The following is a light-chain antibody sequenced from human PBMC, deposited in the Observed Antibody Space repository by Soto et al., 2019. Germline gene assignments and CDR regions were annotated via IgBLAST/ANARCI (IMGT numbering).Light chain of an antibody. V-gene: IGKV4-1*01. Sequence: DIVMTQSPDSLAVSLGERATINCKSSQSVLYSSNNKHSLAWYQQKPGQPPKLLIYRASTRESGVPDRFSGSGSGTDFTLTISSLQAEDVALYFCQQYYSRPRTFGQGTKVEL. CDR1: QSVLYSSNNKHS. CDR2: RAS. J-gene: IGKJ1*01. CDR3: QQYYSRPRT.